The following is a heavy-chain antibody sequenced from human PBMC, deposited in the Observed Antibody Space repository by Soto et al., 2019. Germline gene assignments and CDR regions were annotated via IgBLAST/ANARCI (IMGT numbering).Heavy chain of an antibody. CDR2: IIPIFGTA. Sequence: QVQLVQSGAEVKKPGSSVKVSCKASGGTFSSYAISWVRQAPGQGLEWMGGIIPIFGTANYAQKFQGRVTITADKSTSAAYVELSSLRSEETAVYCCARTPIAVAGTVGYFDYWGQGTLVTVSS. J-gene: IGHJ4*02. CDR1: GGTFSSYA. CDR3: ARTPIAVAGTVGYFDY. V-gene: IGHV1-69*06. D-gene: IGHD6-19*01.